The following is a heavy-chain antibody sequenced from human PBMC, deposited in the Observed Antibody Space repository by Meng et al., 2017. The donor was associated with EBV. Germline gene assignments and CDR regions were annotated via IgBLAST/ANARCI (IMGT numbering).Heavy chain of an antibody. CDR2: LIPMSGAP. CDR1: GGTFRSDA. V-gene: IGHV1-69*01. Sequence: HAGAEVKKPGSSGKVSCRTSGGTFRSDAVSWVRQAPGQGLEWMGGLIPMSGAPHYAQKFQDRVTIIADESTSTHSMELNNLRFEDTAMYYCASESGRGFTPDYWGQGTLVTVSS. D-gene: IGHD3-10*01. J-gene: IGHJ4*02. CDR3: ASESGRGFTPDY.